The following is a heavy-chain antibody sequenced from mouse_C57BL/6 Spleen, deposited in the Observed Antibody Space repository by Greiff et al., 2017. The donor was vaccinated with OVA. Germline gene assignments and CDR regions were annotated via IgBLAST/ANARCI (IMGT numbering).Heavy chain of an antibody. CDR1: GFTFSDYG. V-gene: IGHV5-17*01. CDR3: ARWTGSYAMDY. Sequence: EVKLVESGGGLVKPGGSLKLSCAASGFTFSDYGMHWVRQAPEKGLEWVAYISSGSSTIYYADTVKGRFTISRDNAKNTLFLQMTSLRSEDTAMYYCARWTGSYAMDYWGQGTSVTVSS. J-gene: IGHJ4*01. CDR2: ISSGSSTI.